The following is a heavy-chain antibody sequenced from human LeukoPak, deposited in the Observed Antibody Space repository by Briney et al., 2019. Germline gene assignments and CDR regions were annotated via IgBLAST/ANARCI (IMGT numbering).Heavy chain of an antibody. CDR1: GFTVSSNY. CDR3: ARVRNDFWSGYPFDY. Sequence: GSLRLSCAASGFTVSSNYMSWVRQPPGKGLEWIGRIYTSGSTNYNPSLKSRVTISVDTSKNQFSLKLSSVTAADTAVYYCARVRNDFWSGYPFDYWGQGTLVTVSS. D-gene: IGHD3-3*01. J-gene: IGHJ4*02. V-gene: IGHV4-4*08. CDR2: IYTSGST.